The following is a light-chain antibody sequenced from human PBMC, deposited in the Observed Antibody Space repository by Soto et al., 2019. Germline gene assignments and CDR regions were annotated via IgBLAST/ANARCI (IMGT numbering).Light chain of an antibody. Sequence: EIVLTQSPGTLSLSPVERATLSCRASQSVSSSYLAWYQQKPGQAPRLLIYGASSRATGIPDGFSGSGSGTDFTLTISRLEPEDFAVYYCQQYGNSPQTFGQGTKVDIK. J-gene: IGKJ1*01. CDR1: QSVSSSY. CDR2: GAS. CDR3: QQYGNSPQT. V-gene: IGKV3-20*01.